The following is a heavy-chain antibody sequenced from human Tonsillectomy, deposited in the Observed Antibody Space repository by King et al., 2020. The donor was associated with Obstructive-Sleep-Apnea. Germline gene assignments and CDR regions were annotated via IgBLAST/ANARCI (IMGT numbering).Heavy chain of an antibody. Sequence: QLVQSGAEVKKPGASVKVSCKASGYTFTSYYMHWVRQAPGQGLEWMGIINPSGGSTSYAQKFQGRVTMTRDTSTSTVYMELSSLRSEDTAVYYCATDPPRYCSSTSCYGGYWGQGTLVTVSS. CDR3: ATDPPRYCSSTSCYGGY. CDR2: INPSGGST. CDR1: GYTFTSYY. D-gene: IGHD2-2*01. J-gene: IGHJ4*02. V-gene: IGHV1-46*01.